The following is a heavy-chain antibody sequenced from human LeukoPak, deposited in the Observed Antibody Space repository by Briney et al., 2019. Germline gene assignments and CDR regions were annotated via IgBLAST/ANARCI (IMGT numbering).Heavy chain of an antibody. V-gene: IGHV3-11*01. CDR2: ISSSGSTI. D-gene: IGHD5-12*01. Sequence: GGSLRLSCAASGFTFSDYYMSWIRQAPGKGLKWVSYISSSGSTIYYADSVKGRFTISRDNAKNSLYLQMNSLRAEDTAVYYCARAPVATIPDYWGQGTLVTVSS. CDR1: GFTFSDYY. J-gene: IGHJ4*02. CDR3: ARAPVATIPDY.